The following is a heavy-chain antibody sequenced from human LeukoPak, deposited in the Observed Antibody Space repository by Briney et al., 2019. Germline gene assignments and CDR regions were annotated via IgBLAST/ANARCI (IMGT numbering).Heavy chain of an antibody. CDR3: AREGTYYYDRSGYTIDY. CDR1: GFTLSNYR. J-gene: IGHJ4*02. D-gene: IGHD3-22*01. CDR2: ICCSRSHI. V-gene: IGHV3-21*01. Sequence: GGPLRLPCAASGFTLSNYRMNWVRQSPGKGLEGVSSICCSRSHIYYAGSVKGRFAISRDNAKNSLYLQMDSLRVEDTAVYYCAREGTYYYDRSGYTIDYWGQGTLVTVSS.